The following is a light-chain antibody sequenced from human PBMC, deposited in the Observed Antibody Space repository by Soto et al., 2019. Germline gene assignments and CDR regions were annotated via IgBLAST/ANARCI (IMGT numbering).Light chain of an antibody. J-gene: IGLJ2*01. CDR3: SSYTTSGNRV. CDR2: DVS. Sequence: QSVLTQPASVSGSPGQSITISCTGTSGDVGGYNYVSWYQQYPGKVPKLMIYDVSNRPSGVSNRFSGSKSGNTASLTISGLQAEDEADYYCSSYTTSGNRVFGGGTKLTVL. CDR1: SGDVGGYNY. V-gene: IGLV2-14*01.